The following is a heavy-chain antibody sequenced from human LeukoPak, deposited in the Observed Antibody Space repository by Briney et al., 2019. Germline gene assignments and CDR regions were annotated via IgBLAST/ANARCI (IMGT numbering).Heavy chain of an antibody. J-gene: IGHJ4*02. Sequence: GGSLRLSCAASGFIFSQYSMNWVRQAPGKGLEWVANIKQDGSDKYYVDSVKGRFTISRDNAKNSLYLQMNSLRAEDTAVYYCAIIPRAAAGPSARSPFHYWGQGTLVTVSS. D-gene: IGHD6-13*01. CDR3: AIIPRAAAGPSARSPFHY. CDR2: IKQDGSDK. CDR1: GFIFSQYS. V-gene: IGHV3-7*01.